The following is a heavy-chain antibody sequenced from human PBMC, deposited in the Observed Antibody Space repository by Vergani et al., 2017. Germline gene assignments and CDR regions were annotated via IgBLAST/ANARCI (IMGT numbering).Heavy chain of an antibody. Sequence: EVQLLESGGGLVQPGGSLRLSCAASGFTFSSYAMSWVRQAPGKGLEWVSAISGSGGSTYYADSVKGRFTISRDNSKNTLYLQMNSLRAEDTAVYYCAKDFYSSSWYISPLDYWGQGTLVTVSS. CDR2: ISGSGGST. J-gene: IGHJ4*02. D-gene: IGHD6-13*01. CDR1: GFTFSSYA. CDR3: AKDFYSSSWYISPLDY. V-gene: IGHV3-23*01.